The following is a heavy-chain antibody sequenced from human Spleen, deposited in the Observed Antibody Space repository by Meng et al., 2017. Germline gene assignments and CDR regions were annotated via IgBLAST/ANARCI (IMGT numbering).Heavy chain of an antibody. CDR2: IYYSGIT. Sequence: SETLSLTCTVSGGSISNYYWSWIRQPPGKGLEWIGYIYYSGITIYNPSLKSRVTMSVDTSKNQVSLKVTSVTAADTATYYCVARDLLTTSVDYWGQGTLVTVSS. D-gene: IGHD3-10*01. J-gene: IGHJ4*02. CDR3: VARDLLTTSVDY. V-gene: IGHV4-59*12. CDR1: GGSISNYY.